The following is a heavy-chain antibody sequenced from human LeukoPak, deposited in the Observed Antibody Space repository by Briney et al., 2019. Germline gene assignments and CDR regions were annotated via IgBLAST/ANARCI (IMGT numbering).Heavy chain of an antibody. CDR1: GYSFTTYW. D-gene: IGHD3-22*01. Sequence: GESLKISCKGSGYSFTTYWIGWVRQMPGKGLEWMGIIYPGDSDTRYSPSFQGQVTISVDKSISTAYLRWSSLKASDTAMYYCARHLTMIVVVSRDSDAFDIWGQGTMVTVSS. V-gene: IGHV5-51*01. CDR2: IYPGDSDT. J-gene: IGHJ3*02. CDR3: ARHLTMIVVVSRDSDAFDI.